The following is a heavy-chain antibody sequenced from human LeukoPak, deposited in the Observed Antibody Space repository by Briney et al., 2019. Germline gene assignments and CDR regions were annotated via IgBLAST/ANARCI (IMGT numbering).Heavy chain of an antibody. V-gene: IGHV3-23*01. J-gene: IGHJ4*02. CDR1: GLTLNGYA. D-gene: IGHD2-15*01. CDR3: AKKDPQKLDY. CDR2: ISGSVGST. Sequence: RRSCAASGLTLNGYAISWVRQAPRKGLEWVSAISGSVGSTYYADYVKGRFTISRDNSKNTLYLQMNSLRAEDTAVYYCAKKDPQKLDYWGQGTLVTVSS.